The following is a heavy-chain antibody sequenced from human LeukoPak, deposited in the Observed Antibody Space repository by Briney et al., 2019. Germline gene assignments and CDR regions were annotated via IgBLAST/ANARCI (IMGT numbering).Heavy chain of an antibody. V-gene: IGHV3-23*01. CDR2: IRESGGGT. CDR3: ARDRLAGLGEPDY. J-gene: IGHJ4*02. Sequence: SGGSLRLSCVVSGITVSNYDMIWVRQAPGKGLEWVSGIRESGGGTNYADSVKGRFTISRDNAKNSLYLQMNSLRAEDTAVYYCARDRLAGLGEPDYWGQGTLVTVSS. CDR1: GITVSNYD. D-gene: IGHD1-14*01.